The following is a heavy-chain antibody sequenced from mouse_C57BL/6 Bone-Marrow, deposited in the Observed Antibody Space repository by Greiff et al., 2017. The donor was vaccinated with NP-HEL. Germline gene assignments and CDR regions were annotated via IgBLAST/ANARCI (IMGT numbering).Heavy chain of an antibody. CDR2: ISDGGSYT. CDR1: GFTFSSYA. D-gene: IGHD2-5*01. J-gene: IGHJ2*01. CDR3: ARADYSNYDY. Sequence: EVQLVESGGGLVKPGGSLKLSCAASGFTFSSYAMSWVRQTPEKRLEWVATISDGGSYTDYPDNVKGRFTISRDNAKNNLYLQMSHLKSEDTAMYYCARADYSNYDYWGQGTTLTVSS. V-gene: IGHV5-4*01.